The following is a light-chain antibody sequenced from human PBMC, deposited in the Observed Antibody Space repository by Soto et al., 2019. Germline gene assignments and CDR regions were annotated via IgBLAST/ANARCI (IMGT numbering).Light chain of an antibody. CDR1: QSVGSN. Sequence: EIVMAQSPATLSVSAWERAALSCRASQSVGSNIAWYQQKFGQAPRLLMYGASIRATSFSARFSGSGSGTEFTLTIRSLQSEDVATYYCQQYHNWPRTFGQGTKVDIK. V-gene: IGKV3-15*01. J-gene: IGKJ1*01. CDR3: QQYHNWPRT. CDR2: GAS.